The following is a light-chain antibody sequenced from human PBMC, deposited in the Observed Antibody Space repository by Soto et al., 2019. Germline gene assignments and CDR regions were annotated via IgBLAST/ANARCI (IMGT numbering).Light chain of an antibody. J-gene: IGKJ1*01. V-gene: IGKV3-15*01. Sequence: EIVMTQSPATLSVSPGERAIVSCRASQSINSDLAWYQQRPGQAPRLLIYGASTRATDIPARFSGSGSGTEFTLTNSSLQSEDFAVYYCQQYNNWPPWTFGQGTKVEMK. CDR1: QSINSD. CDR3: QQYNNWPPWT. CDR2: GAS.